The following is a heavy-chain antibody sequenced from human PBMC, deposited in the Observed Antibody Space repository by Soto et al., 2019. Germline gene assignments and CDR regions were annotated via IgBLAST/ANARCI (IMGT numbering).Heavy chain of an antibody. CDR2: IYYTCNT. Sequence: TLSLTCTCSGVSVSSGSYYWSGLLQHPGRVLEWIWYIYYTCNTYYNPSLKSRLAISVDTSKSEFSLGLSSVTAAYTSMHFCTRAERFPRTWFNPWGKGTKVAVSS. CDR1: GVSVSSGSYY. D-gene: IGHD3-10*01. CDR3: TRAERFPRTWFNP. J-gene: IGHJ5*02. V-gene: IGHV4-31*03.